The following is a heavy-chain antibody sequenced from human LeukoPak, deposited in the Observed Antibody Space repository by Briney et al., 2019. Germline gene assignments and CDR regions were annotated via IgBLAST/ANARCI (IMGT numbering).Heavy chain of an antibody. Sequence: PSGTLSLTCAVSGGSISSSDWWTWVRQPPGEGLEWIGEIYHSGSTKYNPSLKSRVTISVDKSKNQFSLKVSSVTAADTAVYYCARDARGYNYDYSWFDTWGQGTLVTVSS. CDR2: IYHSGST. D-gene: IGHD5-18*01. CDR3: ARDARGYNYDYSWFDT. V-gene: IGHV4-4*02. J-gene: IGHJ5*02. CDR1: GGSISSSDW.